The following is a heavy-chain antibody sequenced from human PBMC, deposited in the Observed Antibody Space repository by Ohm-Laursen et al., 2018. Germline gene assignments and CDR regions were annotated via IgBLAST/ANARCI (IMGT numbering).Heavy chain of an antibody. Sequence: GSLRLSCAASGFTFDDYAMHWVRQAPGKGLEWVSSISSSSSYIYYADSVRGRFTISRDNAKNSLHLQMNSLRPEDTAVYYCAKDGGYCSSTPCYIYYYYAMDVWGQGTTVTVSS. V-gene: IGHV3-21*01. CDR2: ISSSSSYI. J-gene: IGHJ6*02. D-gene: IGHD2-2*02. CDR1: GFTFDDYA. CDR3: AKDGGYCSSTPCYIYYYYAMDV.